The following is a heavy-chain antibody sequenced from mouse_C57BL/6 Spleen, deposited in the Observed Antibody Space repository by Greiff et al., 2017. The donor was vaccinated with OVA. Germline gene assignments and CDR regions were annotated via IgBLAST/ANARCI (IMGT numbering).Heavy chain of an antibody. D-gene: IGHD1-1*01. V-gene: IGHV1-62-2*01. CDR2: FYPGSGSI. J-gene: IGHJ4*01. Sequence: QVQLQQSGAELVKPGASVKLSCKASGYTFTEYTIHWVQQRSGQGLEWIGWFYPGSGSIKYNEKFKDKATLTADKSSSTVYMELSRLTSEDSAVYFCARHDRRFYYYGSGAMDYWGQGTSVTVSS. CDR3: ARHDRRFYYYGSGAMDY. CDR1: GYTFTEYT.